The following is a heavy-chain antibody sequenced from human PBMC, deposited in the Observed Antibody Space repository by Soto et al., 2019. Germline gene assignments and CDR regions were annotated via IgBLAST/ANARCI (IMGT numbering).Heavy chain of an antibody. Sequence: GGSLRLSCAVSGFTFSSYWMHWVRQAPGKWLVWVSRINTDGSSTSYADSVKGRFTISRDNAKNTPYLQMISLRAEDTAVYYCTRDPPGTGIEYWGRGXLVTVYS. J-gene: IGHJ4*02. CDR3: TRDPPGTGIEY. CDR1: GFTFSSYW. D-gene: IGHD1-1*01. CDR2: INTDGSST. V-gene: IGHV3-74*01.